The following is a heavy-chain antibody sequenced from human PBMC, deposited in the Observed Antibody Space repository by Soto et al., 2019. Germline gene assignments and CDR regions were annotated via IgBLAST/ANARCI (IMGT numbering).Heavy chain of an antibody. Sequence: GASVKVSCKASGYTFTSYAMHWVRQAPGQRLEWMGWINAGNGNTKYSQKFQGRVTITRDTSASTAYMELSSLRSEDTAVYYCATTEPGYCSGGSCYELDYWSQGTLVTVSS. J-gene: IGHJ4*02. CDR2: INAGNGNT. CDR1: GYTFTSYA. CDR3: ATTEPGYCSGGSCYELDY. D-gene: IGHD2-15*01. V-gene: IGHV1-3*01.